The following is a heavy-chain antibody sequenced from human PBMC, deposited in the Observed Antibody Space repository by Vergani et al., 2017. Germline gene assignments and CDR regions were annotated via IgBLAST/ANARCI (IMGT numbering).Heavy chain of an antibody. D-gene: IGHD1-26*01. Sequence: EVQLLEAGGGLVQPGGSLRLSCSASGFTFSSYAMSWVRQAPGKGLEWVSAISGSGGSTYHADSVKGRFTITRDNSKTTLYLKMNSLRAEDPAVYYCATGRLEWELLPRQCFDPWGQGTLVTVSS. CDR3: ATGRLEWELLPRQCFDP. CDR1: GFTFSSYA. V-gene: IGHV3-23*01. CDR2: ISGSGGST. J-gene: IGHJ5*02.